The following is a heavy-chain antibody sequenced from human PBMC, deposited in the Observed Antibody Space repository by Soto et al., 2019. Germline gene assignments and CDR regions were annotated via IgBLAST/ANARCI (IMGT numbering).Heavy chain of an antibody. CDR3: TTGSVEGV. CDR1: DFSISNAW. CDR2: IKTRSEGEAT. J-gene: IGHJ6*02. V-gene: IGHV3-15*07. D-gene: IGHD2-15*01. Sequence: EVQLVESGGGLVKPGGSVRLSCAASDFSISNAWMNWVRQAPGKGLEWVGRIKTRSEGEATDSAPPLKDRFTISRDDSKNTLFLPMNSLKTADTDVYYCTTGSVEGVWGQGATVIVSS.